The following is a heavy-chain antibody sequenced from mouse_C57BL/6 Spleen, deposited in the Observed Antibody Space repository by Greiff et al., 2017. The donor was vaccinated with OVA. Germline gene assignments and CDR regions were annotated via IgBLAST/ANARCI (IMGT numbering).Heavy chain of an antibody. Sequence: VQLQQSGAELVRPGASVKLSCTASGFNIKDDYMHWVKQRPEQGLEWIGWIDPENGDTEYASKFQGKATITADTSSNTAYLQLSSLTSEDTAGYYCTTGYWYCEVWGTGTTVTVAS. CDR1: GFNIKDDY. V-gene: IGHV14-4*01. CDR2: IDPENGDT. J-gene: IGHJ1*03. CDR3: TTGYWYCEV.